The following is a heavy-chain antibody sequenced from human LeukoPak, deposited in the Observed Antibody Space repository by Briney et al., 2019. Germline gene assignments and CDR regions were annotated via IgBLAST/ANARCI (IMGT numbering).Heavy chain of an antibody. CDR3: ARGDRGNWFDP. CDR1: GYSFTTYW. Sequence: GESLKISCEASGYSFTTYWIGWVRQMPGKGLEWMGIIFPGDSNTKYSPSFQGQVTISADKSITTAYLQWSSLKASDTAMYYCARGDRGNWFDPWGQGTLVTVSS. V-gene: IGHV5-51*01. CDR2: IFPGDSNT. J-gene: IGHJ5*02. D-gene: IGHD3-10*01.